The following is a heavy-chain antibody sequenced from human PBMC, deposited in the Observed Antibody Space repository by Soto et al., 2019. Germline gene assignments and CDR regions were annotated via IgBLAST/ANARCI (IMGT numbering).Heavy chain of an antibody. J-gene: IGHJ4*02. CDR2: IYYSGSA. CDR1: GGSISSSSYY. CDR3: ARRGVSGPVDY. V-gene: IGHV4-39*02. Sequence: QLQLLESGPGLVKPSETLSLTCTVSGGSISSSSYYWGCVRQPPGKGLEWIGNIYYSGSAYYNPSLKSRVTISVDKSKNNFALKLSSVTAEDTAVYYCARRGVSGPVDYWGQGTLVTVSS. D-gene: IGHD3-10*01.